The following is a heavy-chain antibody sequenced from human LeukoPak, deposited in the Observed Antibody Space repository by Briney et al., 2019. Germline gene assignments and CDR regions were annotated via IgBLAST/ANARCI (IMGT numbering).Heavy chain of an antibody. CDR2: INHSGST. CDR3: AAGSTTGTN. J-gene: IGHJ4*02. D-gene: IGHD1-1*01. V-gene: IGHV4-34*01. Sequence: SETLSLTCAVYGGSFSGYYWSWIRQPPGKGLEWIGEINHSGSTNYNPSLKSRVTISVDTSKNQFSLKLSSVTAADTAVYYCAAGSTTGTNWGQGTLVTVSS. CDR1: GGSFSGYY.